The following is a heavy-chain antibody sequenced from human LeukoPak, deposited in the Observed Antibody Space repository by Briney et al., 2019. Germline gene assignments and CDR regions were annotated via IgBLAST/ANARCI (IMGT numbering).Heavy chain of an antibody. J-gene: IGHJ6*04. CDR2: INHSGST. V-gene: IGHV4-34*01. Sequence: SETLSLTCAVYGGSFSGYYWSWIRQPPGKGLEWIGEINHSGSTNYNPSLKSRVTISVDTSKNQFFLKLSSVTAADTAVYYCARFRANYYYYGMDVWGKGTTVTVSS. CDR1: GGSFSGYY. CDR3: ARFRANYYYYGMDV.